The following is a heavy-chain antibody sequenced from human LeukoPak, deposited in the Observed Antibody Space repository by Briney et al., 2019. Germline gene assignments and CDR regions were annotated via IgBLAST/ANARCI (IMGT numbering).Heavy chain of an antibody. J-gene: IGHJ5*02. CDR1: GGSISSGSYY. V-gene: IGHV4-61*02. CDR3: ARDSDRFDP. Sequence: SETLSLTCTVSGGSISSGSYYWSWIRQPAGKGLEWIGRLYTSGSTNYNPSLKSRLTISVDTSKNQFSLNLSSVTAADTAVYYCARDSDRFDPWGQGTLVTVSS. CDR2: LYTSGST.